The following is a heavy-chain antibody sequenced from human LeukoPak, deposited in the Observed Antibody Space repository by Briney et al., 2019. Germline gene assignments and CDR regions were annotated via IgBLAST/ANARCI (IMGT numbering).Heavy chain of an antibody. V-gene: IGHV3-7*01. CDR3: AREMYPFDY. CDR2: IKQDGSEK. Sequence: PGGSLRLSCVASGFSFSSYWMSWVRQAPGKGLVWVANIKQDGSEKYYVDSVKGRFTISRDNAKNSLYLQMNSLRAEDTAVYYCAREMYPFDYWGQGTLVTVSS. CDR1: GFSFSSYW. D-gene: IGHD2-8*01. J-gene: IGHJ4*02.